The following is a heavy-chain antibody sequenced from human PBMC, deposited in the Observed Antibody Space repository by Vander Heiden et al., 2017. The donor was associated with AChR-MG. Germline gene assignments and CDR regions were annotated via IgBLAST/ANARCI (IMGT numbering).Heavy chain of an antibody. D-gene: IGHD2-2*01. J-gene: IGHJ6*02. CDR2: FYFGGGT. CDR1: GGPISGSTYY. CDR3: VRLNSTTSYYYYYSGFDV. V-gene: IGHV4-39*01. Sequence: LQLQESGPGLVKPSETLSLTCTVSGGPISGSTYYWGWIRQPPGKGLEWIGSFYFGGGTYYKPSLKTRLTMPVDTAKNQFSLRLRSVTAADTAVYYCVRLNSTTSYYYYYSGFDVWGPGTTVTVSS.